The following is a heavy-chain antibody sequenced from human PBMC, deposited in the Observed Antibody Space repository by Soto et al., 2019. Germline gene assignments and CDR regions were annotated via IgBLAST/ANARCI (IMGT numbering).Heavy chain of an antibody. CDR3: ARGRYGDY. Sequence: QVHLVQSGAEVKKPGASVKVSCKGSGYAFTTYGITWVRQAPGQGLEWMGWISAHNGNTNYAQKLQGRVTVTRDTSTSTAHMELRSLRADATAVYYCARGRYGDYWGQGALVTVSS. J-gene: IGHJ4*02. D-gene: IGHD1-1*01. CDR1: GYAFTTYG. CDR2: ISAHNGNT. V-gene: IGHV1-18*01.